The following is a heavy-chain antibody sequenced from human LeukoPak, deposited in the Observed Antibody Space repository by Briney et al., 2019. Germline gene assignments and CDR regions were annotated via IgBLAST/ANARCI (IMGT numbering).Heavy chain of an antibody. CDR3: ARGGTYYDY. CDR1: GGSISSYS. V-gene: IGHV4-59*01. D-gene: IGHD1-26*01. CDR2: IYYSGST. J-gene: IGHJ4*02. Sequence: SETLSLTCTVSGGSISSYSWSWIRQSPGKGLEWIGYIYYSGSTNYNPSLKSRVTILVDTSKNQFSLKLSSVTAADTAVYYCARGGTYYDYWGQGTLVLVSS.